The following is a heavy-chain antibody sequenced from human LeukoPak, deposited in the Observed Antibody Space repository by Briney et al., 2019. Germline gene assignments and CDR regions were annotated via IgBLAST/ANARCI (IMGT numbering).Heavy chain of an antibody. CDR2: ISYDGSNK. D-gene: IGHD2-2*01. V-gene: IGHV3-30-3*01. J-gene: IGHJ4*02. CDR3: AKGCSTTCYGTFDC. Sequence: GRSLRLSCAASGFTFSSYAMHWVRQAPGKGLEWVAVISYDGSNKYYADSVKGRFTISRDNSKNTLYLQMNSLRAEDTAVYYCAKGCSTTCYGTFDCWGQGTPVTVSS. CDR1: GFTFSSYA.